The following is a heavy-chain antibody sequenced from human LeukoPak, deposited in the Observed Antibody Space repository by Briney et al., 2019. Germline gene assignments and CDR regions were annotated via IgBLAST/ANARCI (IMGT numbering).Heavy chain of an antibody. J-gene: IGHJ4*02. CDR3: AKDLEDIVVVPAANFN. Sequence: LTGGSLRLSCVASGFTFSSYAMSWVRQAPGKGLEWVSAISGSGGSTYYADSVKGRFTISRDNSKNTLYLQMNSLRAEDTAVYYCAKDLEDIVVVPAANFNWGQRTLVTVSS. CDR2: ISGSGGST. CDR1: GFTFSSYA. D-gene: IGHD2-2*01. V-gene: IGHV3-23*01.